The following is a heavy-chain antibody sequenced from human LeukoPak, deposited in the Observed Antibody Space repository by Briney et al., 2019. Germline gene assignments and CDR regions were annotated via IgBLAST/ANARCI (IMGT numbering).Heavy chain of an antibody. CDR3: ARAWLRRKYYYYMDV. D-gene: IGHD5-12*01. J-gene: IGHJ6*03. CDR1: GYTFSNYG. CDR2: ISGFNGHT. V-gene: IGHV1-18*04. Sequence: GASVKVSSKASGYTFSNYGMSWVRQAPGHGLEWMGWISGFNGHTKYSQKSQGRVTMTTDTSTSTAYMEVRSLRSDDTAVYYCARAWLRRKYYYYMDVWGKGTTVTVSS.